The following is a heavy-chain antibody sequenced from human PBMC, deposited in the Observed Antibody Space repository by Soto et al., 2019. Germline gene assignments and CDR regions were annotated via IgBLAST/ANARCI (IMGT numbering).Heavy chain of an antibody. D-gene: IGHD3-22*01. Sequence: GGSLRLSCAASGFSFRNAWMNWVRQAPEKGLEWVGRIRSKTDGGTTDYAAPVKGRFTISRVDSKETLYVQMNSLKTEDTAVYYCTTVSYENSGYYYYWGQGTLVTVSS. CDR2: IRSKTDGGTT. CDR1: GFSFRNAW. CDR3: TTVSYENSGYYYY. J-gene: IGHJ4*02. V-gene: IGHV3-15*07.